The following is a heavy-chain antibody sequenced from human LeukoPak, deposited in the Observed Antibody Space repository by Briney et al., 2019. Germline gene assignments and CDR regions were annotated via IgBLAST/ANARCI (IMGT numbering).Heavy chain of an antibody. CDR2: IYYSGST. J-gene: IGHJ6*03. D-gene: IGHD4-17*01. CDR1: GGSISSYY. CDR3: ARVYADYVDYYYYYMDV. V-gene: IGHV4-59*01. Sequence: SETLSLTCTVSGGSISSYYWSWIRQPPGKGLEWIGYIYYSGSTNYNPSLKSRVTISVDTSKNQFTLKLSSVTAADTAVYCCARVYADYVDYYYYYMDVWGKGTTVTVSS.